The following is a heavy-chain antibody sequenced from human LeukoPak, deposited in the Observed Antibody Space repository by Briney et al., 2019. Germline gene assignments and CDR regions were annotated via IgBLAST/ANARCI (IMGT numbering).Heavy chain of an antibody. D-gene: IGHD1-14*01. Sequence: GGSLRLSCSANGFTFGSYWMNWDRQAPGKGPEWVANIKQDGSEINYVDSVKGRFIISRDNAKNSLYLQMNSLRVDDTAVYYCAGGSGWITGDWGHGPLVTVSS. V-gene: IGHV3-7*03. CDR2: IKQDGSEI. CDR1: GFTFGSYW. CDR3: AGGSGWITGD. J-gene: IGHJ4*01.